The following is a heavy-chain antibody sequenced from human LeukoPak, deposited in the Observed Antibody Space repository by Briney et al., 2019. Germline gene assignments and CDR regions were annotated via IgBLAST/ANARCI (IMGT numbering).Heavy chain of an antibody. CDR2: ISSDGIST. Sequence: GGSLRLSCVASGFTFSSHWMHWVRQAPGKGLVWVSRISSDGISTSYADSVKGRFTISRDNAKNTVYLQMNSLRAEDTAVYHCARDVYDFWSGYTTSSFGMDVWGQGTTVTVSS. CDR1: GFTFSSHW. D-gene: IGHD3-3*01. J-gene: IGHJ6*02. CDR3: ARDVYDFWSGYTTSSFGMDV. V-gene: IGHV3-74*01.